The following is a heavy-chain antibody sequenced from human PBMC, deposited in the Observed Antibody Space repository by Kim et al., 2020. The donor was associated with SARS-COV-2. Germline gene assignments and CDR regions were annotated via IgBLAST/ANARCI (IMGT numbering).Heavy chain of an antibody. CDR2: ISTGSDYI. Sequence: GGSLRLSCAASRFTFSSYAMNWVRQAPGKGLEWVSYISTGSDYIYYADSVKGRFTVSRDNAKNSLYLQMNSLRDEDTAVYYCARELENSSSHGGLWGQGTLVTVSS. J-gene: IGHJ4*02. CDR1: RFTFSSYA. D-gene: IGHD6-6*01. V-gene: IGHV3-21*05. CDR3: ARELENSSSHGGL.